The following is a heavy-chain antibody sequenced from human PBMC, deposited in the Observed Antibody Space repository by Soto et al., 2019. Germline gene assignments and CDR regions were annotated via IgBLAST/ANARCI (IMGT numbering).Heavy chain of an antibody. D-gene: IGHD1-1*01. CDR1: GWPLSGFA. J-gene: IGHJ3*02. V-gene: IGHV1-69*01. Sequence: VKVSYNTCGWPLSGFALIWVRQAPGQGLEWMGGIIPISGTANYAQKFQGRVTISADESTSTAYMELSSLRYEDTAVYFCARGTNWNDPTAFDIWGQGTMVTV. CDR2: IIPISGTA. CDR3: ARGTNWNDPTAFDI.